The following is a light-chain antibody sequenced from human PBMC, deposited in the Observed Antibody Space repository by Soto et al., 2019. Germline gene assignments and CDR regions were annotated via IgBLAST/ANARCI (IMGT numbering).Light chain of an antibody. Sequence: DIQMTQSPSTLSVSVGDRVTISCRASQGISSWLAWYQQKPGKAPKLLIYRASSLESGIPSRFSGSGSGTEFTLTISSLQPDDFATYYCQQYNSYPITFGQGTQLEIK. V-gene: IGKV1-5*03. CDR3: QQYNSYPIT. J-gene: IGKJ5*01. CDR1: QGISSW. CDR2: RAS.